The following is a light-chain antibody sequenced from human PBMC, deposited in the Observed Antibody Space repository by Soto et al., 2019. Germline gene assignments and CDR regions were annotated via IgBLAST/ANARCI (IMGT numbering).Light chain of an antibody. Sequence: DIVMTQSPDSLAVSLGERATISCKSSQSVLDSSSNKNYLAWYRQKAGQPPQLLTYWAYTREPGVPDRVSGSESETDFNLTISTLQAEDVAVYYCQQYYNTPLTFGGGTKVEIK. CDR1: QSVLDSSSNKNY. V-gene: IGKV4-1*01. CDR2: WAY. CDR3: QQYYNTPLT. J-gene: IGKJ4*01.